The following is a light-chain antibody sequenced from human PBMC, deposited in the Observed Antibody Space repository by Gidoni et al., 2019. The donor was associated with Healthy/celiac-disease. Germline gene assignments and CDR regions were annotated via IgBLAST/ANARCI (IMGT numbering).Light chain of an antibody. CDR1: SSDVGGYNY. J-gene: IGLJ3*02. Sequence: QSALTQPASVSGSPGQSITISCTGTSSDVGGYNYVSWYQQHPGKAPKLMFYEVSNRPSGVSNRFSGSKSGNTASLTISGLQAEDEADYYCSSYTSSSTLSWVFGGGTKLTVL. CDR3: SSYTSSSTLSWV. V-gene: IGLV2-14*01. CDR2: EVS.